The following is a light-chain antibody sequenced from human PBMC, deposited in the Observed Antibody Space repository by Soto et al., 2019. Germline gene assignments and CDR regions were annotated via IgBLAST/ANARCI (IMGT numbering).Light chain of an antibody. J-gene: IGLJ1*01. CDR1: SSNIGAGYD. V-gene: IGLV1-40*01. Sequence: QSVLTQPPSVSGAPGQRVTISCTGNSSNIGAGYDVYWYQQLPGTAPKLLIYGNSNRPSRVPARFSGSMSGTSASLAITGLQAEDEADYYCQSFDYSLSGSYGFGTGTKVTVL. CDR3: QSFDYSLSGSYG. CDR2: GNS.